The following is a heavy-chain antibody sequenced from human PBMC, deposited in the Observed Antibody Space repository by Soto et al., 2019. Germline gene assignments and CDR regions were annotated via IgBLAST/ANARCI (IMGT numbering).Heavy chain of an antibody. D-gene: IGHD3-16*01. CDR3: VRQQYDFLVDP. Sequence: LRLSCAASGSSFSTYNMNWVRQAPGKGLEWVSSIDASSTHIYYADSVKGRFTISRDNGKSSLYLQMDSLRAEDTALYYCVRQQYDFLVDPWGQGTLVTVSS. V-gene: IGHV3-21*01. CDR2: IDASSTHI. J-gene: IGHJ5*02. CDR1: GSSFSTYN.